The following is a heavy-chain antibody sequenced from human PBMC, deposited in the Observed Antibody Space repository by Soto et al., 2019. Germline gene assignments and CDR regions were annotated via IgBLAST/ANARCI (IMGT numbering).Heavy chain of an antibody. CDR2: ISWNSGSI. Sequence: GGSLRLSCAASGFTFDDYAMHWVRQAPGKGLEWVSGISWNSGSIGYADSVKGRFTISRDNAKNSLYLQMNSLRAEDTALYYCAKSSGLSANFDLWGRGTLVTVSS. V-gene: IGHV3-9*01. CDR3: AKSSGLSANFDL. CDR1: GFTFDDYA. J-gene: IGHJ2*01. D-gene: IGHD6-19*01.